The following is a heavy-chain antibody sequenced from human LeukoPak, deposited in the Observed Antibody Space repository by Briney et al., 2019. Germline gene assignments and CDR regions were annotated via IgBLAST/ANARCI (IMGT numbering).Heavy chain of an antibody. D-gene: IGHD3-3*01. J-gene: IGHJ6*04. V-gene: IGHV3-74*01. CDR3: AREGIFGVVMDV. Sequence: GGSLRLSCAASGFTFSSYWMHWVRQAPGKGLVWVSRINSDGSSTSYADSVKGRFTISRDNAKNTLYLQMNSLRAEDTAVYYCAREGIFGVVMDVWGKGTTVTVSS. CDR1: GFTFSSYW. CDR2: INSDGSST.